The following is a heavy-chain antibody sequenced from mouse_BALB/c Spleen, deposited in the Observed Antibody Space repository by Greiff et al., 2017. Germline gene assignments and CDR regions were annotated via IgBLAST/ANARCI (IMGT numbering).Heavy chain of an antibody. CDR1: GFTFSSYA. J-gene: IGHJ3*01. CDR3: ARGSYYPGGFAY. D-gene: IGHD1-1*01. CDR2: ISSGGST. Sequence: EVKLVESGGGLVKPGGSLKLSCAASGFTFSSYAMSWVRQTPEKRLEWVASISSGGSTYYPDSVKGRFTISRDNARNILYLQMSSLRSEDTAMYYCARGSYYPGGFAYWGQGTLVTVSA. V-gene: IGHV5-6-5*01.